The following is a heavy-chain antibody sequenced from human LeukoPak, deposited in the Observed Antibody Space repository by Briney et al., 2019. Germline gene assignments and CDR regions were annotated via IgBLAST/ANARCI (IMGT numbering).Heavy chain of an antibody. CDR3: ARAPVQSSGWYCDY. D-gene: IGHD6-19*01. J-gene: IGHJ4*02. Sequence: PSETLPLTCAVYGGSFSGYYWSWIRQPPGKGLEWIGEINHSGSTNYNPSLKSRVTISVDTSKNQFSLKLSSVTAADTSVYYCARAPVQSSGWYCDYWGQGTLVTVSS. CDR2: INHSGST. CDR1: GGSFSGYY. V-gene: IGHV4-34*01.